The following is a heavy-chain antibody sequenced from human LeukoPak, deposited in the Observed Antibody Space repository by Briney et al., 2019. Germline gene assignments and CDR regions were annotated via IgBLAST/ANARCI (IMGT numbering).Heavy chain of an antibody. J-gene: IGHJ4*02. Sequence: PGGSLRLSCAASGFTFSSYAMNWVRQAPGKGLEWVSGISGSGGSTYYVDSVKGRFTISRDSSKNTLYLQMNSLRAEDTAVYYCARDYYDILTANRQTKSSYFDYWGQGTLVTVSS. CDR3: ARDYYDILTANRQTKSSYFDY. CDR2: ISGSGGST. D-gene: IGHD3-9*01. V-gene: IGHV3-23*01. CDR1: GFTFSSYA.